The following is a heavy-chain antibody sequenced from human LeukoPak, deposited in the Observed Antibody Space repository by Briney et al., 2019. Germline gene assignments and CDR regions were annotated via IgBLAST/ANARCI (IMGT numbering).Heavy chain of an antibody. D-gene: IGHD1-26*01. V-gene: IGHV4-39*01. Sequence: SETLSLTCTVSDGSINTNSYYWGWIRQPPGKGLEWIGSIYYSGSTYYNPSLQSRVTISVDTSKNQFSLKLSSVTAADTAVFYCARIGGTYYYYYFDYWGQGTLVTVSS. CDR1: DGSINTNSYY. J-gene: IGHJ4*02. CDR3: ARIGGTYYYYYFDY. CDR2: IYYSGST.